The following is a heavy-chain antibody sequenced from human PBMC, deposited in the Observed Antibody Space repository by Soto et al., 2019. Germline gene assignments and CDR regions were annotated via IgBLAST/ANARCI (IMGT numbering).Heavy chain of an antibody. CDR2: VSPYDGYT. CDR1: GYTFSSYG. Sequence: ASVKVSCKASGYTFSSYGINWVRQAPGQGLEWLGWVSPYDGYTNYAQTLPGRVSMTTDTSTKTAYMEVRSLRSDDTAVYYCARGGYYDSSGSRNYFYYGMNVWGQGTTVTVSS. D-gene: IGHD3-22*01. V-gene: IGHV1-18*01. CDR3: ARGGYYDSSGSRNYFYYGMNV. J-gene: IGHJ6*02.